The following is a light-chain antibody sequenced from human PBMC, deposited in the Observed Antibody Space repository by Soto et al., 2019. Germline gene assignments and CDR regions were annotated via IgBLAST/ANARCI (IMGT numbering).Light chain of an antibody. V-gene: IGKV1-5*03. CDR3: QSGVT. Sequence: DIQMTQSPSNLSASVGDRVTITCRASQSISSRLAWYQQKPGKAPKLLIYQASSLQSGVPSRFSGSGSGTEFTLTISSLQPDDFATYYCQSGVTFGGGTKVEIK. CDR1: QSISSR. CDR2: QAS. J-gene: IGKJ4*01.